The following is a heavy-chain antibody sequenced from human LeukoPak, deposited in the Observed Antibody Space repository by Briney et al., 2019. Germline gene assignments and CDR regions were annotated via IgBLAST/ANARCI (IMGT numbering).Heavy chain of an antibody. CDR2: INSDGSST. Sequence: GGSLRLSCAASGFTFSSYWMHWVRQVPGKGLVWVSRINSDGSSTTYADSVKGRFTISRDNAKSTLYLQMNSLRAEDTAVYYCARDRGSGWYDYWGQGTLVTVSS. D-gene: IGHD6-19*01. CDR1: GFTFSSYW. CDR3: ARDRGSGWYDY. V-gene: IGHV3-74*01. J-gene: IGHJ4*02.